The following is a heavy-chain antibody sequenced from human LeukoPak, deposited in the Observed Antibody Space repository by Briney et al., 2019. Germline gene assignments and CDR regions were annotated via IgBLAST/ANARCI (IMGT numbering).Heavy chain of an antibody. CDR3: AKKAQYNGNYPLDY. D-gene: IGHD1-26*01. J-gene: IGHJ4*02. CDR2: TSDRGDYT. CDR1: GFTFSSYS. V-gene: IGHV3-23*01. Sequence: GGSLRLSCAASGFTFSSYSMNWVRQAPGKGLEWVSGTSDRGDYTYYADSVKGRFTISRDNSKNTLYLQMNSLRAEDTALYFCAKKAQYNGNYPLDYWGQGTLVTVSS.